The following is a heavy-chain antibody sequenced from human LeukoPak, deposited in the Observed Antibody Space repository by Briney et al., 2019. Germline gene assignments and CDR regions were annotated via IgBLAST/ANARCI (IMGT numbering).Heavy chain of an antibody. V-gene: IGHV3-73*01. CDR2: IRSKANSYAT. CDR3: TSDPLYYDILTGYHLY. D-gene: IGHD3-9*01. J-gene: IGHJ4*02. Sequence: GGSLRLSCAASGFTFSSYAMHWVRQASGKGLEWVGRIRSKANSYATAYAASVKGRFTISRDDSKNTAYLQMNSLKTEDTAVYYCTSDPLYYDILTGYHLYWGQGTLVTVSS. CDR1: GFTFSSYA.